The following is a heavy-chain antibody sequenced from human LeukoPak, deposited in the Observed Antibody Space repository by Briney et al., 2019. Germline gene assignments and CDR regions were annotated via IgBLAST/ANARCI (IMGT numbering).Heavy chain of an antibody. J-gene: IGHJ4*02. D-gene: IGHD3-22*01. CDR3: TRAPPGMTMMTDY. Sequence: GASVKVSCKASGYTFANYHIAWGPQAPGQGREGMGWGSTYDGNTVYAQRLQGRVTMTTDTSTSVAYMELRSLTSDDTAVYYCTRAPPGMTMMTDYWGQGTLVTVSS. CDR2: GSTYDGNT. V-gene: IGHV1-18*01. CDR1: GYTFANYH.